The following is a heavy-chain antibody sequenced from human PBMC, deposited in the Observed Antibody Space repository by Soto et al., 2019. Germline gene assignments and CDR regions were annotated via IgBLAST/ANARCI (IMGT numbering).Heavy chain of an antibody. CDR1: GGSISSSSYY. V-gene: IGHV4-39*01. CDR2: IYSSGST. D-gene: IGHD3-22*01. J-gene: IGHJ4*02. Sequence: NPSETLSLTCTVSGGSISSSSYYWGWIRQPPGKGLEWIGSIYSSGSTYYNPSLKSRVTISVDTSKNQFSLKLSSVTAADTAVYYCARQRGGYYDSSGYVISFDFVGQGTLVTVSS. CDR3: ARQRGGYYDSSGYVISFDF.